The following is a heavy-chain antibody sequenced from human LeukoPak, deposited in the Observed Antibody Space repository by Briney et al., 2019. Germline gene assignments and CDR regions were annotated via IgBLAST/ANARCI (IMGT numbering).Heavy chain of an antibody. CDR3: ARDYGDYLDYYYYYGMDV. CDR1: GGSISSYY. J-gene: IGHJ6*02. V-gene: IGHV4-59*08. Sequence: SETLSLTCTVSGGSISSYYWSWIRQPPGKGLEWIGYIYYSGSTNYNPSLKSRVTISVDTSKNQFSLKLSSVTAADTAVYYCARDYGDYLDYYYYYGMDVWGQGTTVTVSS. CDR2: IYYSGST. D-gene: IGHD4-17*01.